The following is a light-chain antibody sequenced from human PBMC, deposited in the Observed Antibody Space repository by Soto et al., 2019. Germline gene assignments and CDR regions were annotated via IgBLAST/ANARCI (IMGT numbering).Light chain of an antibody. CDR3: QQRGT. CDR2: DAS. Sequence: EIVLTQSPATLSLSPGDRATLSCKASQSVSSYLAWYQQKPGQAPRPLSYDASNRATGIPGSFTGSGSGTDFTLTISSLEPEDFAVYYCQQRGTFGPGTKVDIK. J-gene: IGKJ3*01. CDR1: QSVSSY. V-gene: IGKV3-11*01.